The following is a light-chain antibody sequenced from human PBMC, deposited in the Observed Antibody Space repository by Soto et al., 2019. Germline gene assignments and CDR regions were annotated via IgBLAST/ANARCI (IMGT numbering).Light chain of an antibody. CDR2: LAS. CDR1: QSLLHSDGNKY. J-gene: IGKJ2*01. Sequence: DIVMTQSPFSLPVTPGEPASISCKSSQSLLHSDGNKYLDWYLQKPGRSPQLLIYLASSRASGVPARFSGSGSGTDFILNISRVEAEDVGLYYGMQALQAPYTFGLGTKLEIK. CDR3: MQALQAPYT. V-gene: IGKV2-28*01.